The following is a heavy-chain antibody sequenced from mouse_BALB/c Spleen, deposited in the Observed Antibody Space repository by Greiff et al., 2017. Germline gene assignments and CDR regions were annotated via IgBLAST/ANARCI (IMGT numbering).Heavy chain of an antibody. CDR1: GYTFTSYY. J-gene: IGHJ4*01. V-gene: IGHV1S56*01. CDR3: ARLRTGAMDY. Sequence: VKLMESGPELVKPGASVRISCKASGYTFTSYYIHWVKQRPGQGLEWIGWIYPGNVNTKYNEKFKGKATLTADKSSSTAYMQLSSLTSEDSAVYFCARLRTGAMDYWGQGTSVTVSS. CDR2: IYPGNVNT.